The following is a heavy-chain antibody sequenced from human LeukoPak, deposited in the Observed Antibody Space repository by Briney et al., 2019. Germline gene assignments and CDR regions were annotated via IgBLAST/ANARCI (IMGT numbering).Heavy chain of an antibody. D-gene: IGHD6-13*01. CDR3: ATVGTGYSSSFY. J-gene: IGHJ4*02. Sequence: SVKVSCKASGYTFTSYGISWVRQAPGQGLEWMGGIIPIFGTANYAQKFQGRVTITTDESTSTAYMELSSLRSEDTAVYYCATVGTGYSSSFYWGQGTLVTVSS. CDR2: IIPIFGTA. V-gene: IGHV1-69*05. CDR1: GYTFTSYG.